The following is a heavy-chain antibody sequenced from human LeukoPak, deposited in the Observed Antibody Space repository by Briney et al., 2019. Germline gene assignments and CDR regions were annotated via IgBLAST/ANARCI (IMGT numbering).Heavy chain of an antibody. CDR3: ARDPSVVVAATPRYYYYYYGTDV. CDR1: GGSVSSGSYY. CDR2: IYYSGST. D-gene: IGHD2-15*01. Sequence: PSETLSLTCTVSGGSVSSGSYYWSWIRQPPGKGLEWIGYIYYSGSTNYNPSLKSRVTISVDTSKNQFSLKLSSVTAADTAVYYCARDPSVVVAATPRYYYYYYGTDVWGKGTTVTVSS. J-gene: IGHJ6*04. V-gene: IGHV4-61*01.